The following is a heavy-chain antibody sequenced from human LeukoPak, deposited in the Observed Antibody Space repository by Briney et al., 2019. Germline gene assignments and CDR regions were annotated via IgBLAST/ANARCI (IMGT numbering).Heavy chain of an antibody. D-gene: IGHD2-2*01. CDR3: ARLYCSSTSCFDY. Sequence: SVKVSCKASGGTFSSSAISWVRQAPGQGLEWMGRIIPIFGIASYAQKFQGRVTITADKSTSTAYMELSSLRSEDTAVYYCARLYCSSTSCFDYWGQATLVTVSS. CDR1: GGTFSSSA. CDR2: IIPIFGIA. J-gene: IGHJ4*02. V-gene: IGHV1-69*04.